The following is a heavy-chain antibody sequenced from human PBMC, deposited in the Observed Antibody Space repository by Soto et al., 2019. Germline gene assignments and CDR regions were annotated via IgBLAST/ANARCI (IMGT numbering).Heavy chain of an antibody. CDR2: INTYNGNT. CDR3: AREGIPPSYVDY. Sequence: QVQLVQSGAEVKKPGASVKVSCKTSGYTLSSHGISWVRQAPGQGLEWMGWINTYNGNTNYAQKVQDRVTMTTDTSTSTALMELRSLTSDDTAVYYCAREGIPPSYVDYWGQGSLVTVSS. D-gene: IGHD2-2*01. CDR1: GYTLSSHG. V-gene: IGHV1-18*01. J-gene: IGHJ4*02.